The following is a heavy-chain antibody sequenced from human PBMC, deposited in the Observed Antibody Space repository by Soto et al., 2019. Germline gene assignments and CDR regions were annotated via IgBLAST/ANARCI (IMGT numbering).Heavy chain of an antibody. V-gene: IGHV1-8*01. CDR2: MNPNSGNT. Sequence: QVQLVQSGAEVKKPGASVKVSCKASGYTFTSYDINWVRQATGQGLEWMGWMNPNSGNTGYAQKFQGRVTMTRNTSISTAYMELSSLRSEDTAVYYCARDPQYYGDYVFDYWGQGTLVTVSS. J-gene: IGHJ4*02. D-gene: IGHD4-17*01. CDR3: ARDPQYYGDYVFDY. CDR1: GYTFTSYD.